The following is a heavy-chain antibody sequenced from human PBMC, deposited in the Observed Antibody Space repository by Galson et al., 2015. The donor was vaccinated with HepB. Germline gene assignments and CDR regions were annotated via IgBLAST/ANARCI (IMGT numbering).Heavy chain of an antibody. Sequence: SLRLSCAASGFTFSSYAMHWVRQAPSKGLEWVAVISYDGSNKYYADSVKGRFTISRDNSKNTLYLQMNSLRAEDTAVYYCARGLRYFDWLPHYYYYGMDVWGQGTTVTVSS. J-gene: IGHJ6*02. V-gene: IGHV3-30*04. CDR2: ISYDGSNK. CDR3: ARGLRYFDWLPHYYYYGMDV. D-gene: IGHD3-9*01. CDR1: GFTFSSYA.